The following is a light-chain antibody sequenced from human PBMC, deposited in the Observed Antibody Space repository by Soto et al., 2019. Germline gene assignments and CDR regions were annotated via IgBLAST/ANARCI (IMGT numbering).Light chain of an antibody. J-gene: IGKJ5*01. CDR1: QDISNW. V-gene: IGKV1-12*01. CDR2: AAS. Sequence: DIQMTQSPSSVSASVGDRVTISCRASQDISNWLAWYQQKPGEAPKFLIYAASNLQSGVPSKFSVSGSGTDFTLTMSSLQPEDFAVYHCKQARRLPITFGQGTRLEIK. CDR3: KQARRLPIT.